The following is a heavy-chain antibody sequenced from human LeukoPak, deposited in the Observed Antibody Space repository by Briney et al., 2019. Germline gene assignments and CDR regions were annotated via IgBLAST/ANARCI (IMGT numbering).Heavy chain of an antibody. D-gene: IGHD1-1*01. Sequence: GGSLRLSCAASGFTFSSYGMHWVRQAPGKGLEWVAVIWYDGSNKYYADSVKGRFTISRDNSKNTLYLQMNSLRAEDTAVYYCARARGNWNDRAEYYFDYWGQGTLVTVSS. CDR2: IWYDGSNK. V-gene: IGHV3-33*01. CDR1: GFTFSSYG. CDR3: ARARGNWNDRAEYYFDY. J-gene: IGHJ4*02.